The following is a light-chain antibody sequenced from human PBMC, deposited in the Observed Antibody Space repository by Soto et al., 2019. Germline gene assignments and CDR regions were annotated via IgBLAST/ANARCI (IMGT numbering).Light chain of an antibody. CDR2: EAT. CDR1: XXXVGSYNL. V-gene: IGLV2-23*01. J-gene: IGLJ3*02. Sequence: QSALTXPASVSGSPEQSXTXXXTXXXXXVGSYNLVSWYQQHPGKAPKVMIYEATKRPSGVSNRFSGSKSGNTASLTISGLQAEDEADYYCCAYAGSGTVVFGGGTKLTVL. CDR3: CAYAGSGTVV.